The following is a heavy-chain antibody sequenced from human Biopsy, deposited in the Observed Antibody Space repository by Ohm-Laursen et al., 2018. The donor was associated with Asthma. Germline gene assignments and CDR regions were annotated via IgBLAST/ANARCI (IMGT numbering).Heavy chain of an antibody. J-gene: IGHJ3*02. CDR3: VRDGTDDAFDI. D-gene: IGHD1-1*01. Sequence: SLRLSCTASGFSFSHFSIHWVRQAPGKGLEWVGVISKDASTQDYADSVKGRFTMARDNSKNTLDLQMNSLREEDTAVYYCVRDGTDDAFDIWGQGTVVSVSS. CDR2: ISKDASTQ. V-gene: IGHV3-30*01. CDR1: GFSFSHFS.